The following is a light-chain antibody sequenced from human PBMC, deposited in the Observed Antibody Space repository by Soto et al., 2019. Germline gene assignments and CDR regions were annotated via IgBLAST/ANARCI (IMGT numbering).Light chain of an antibody. CDR3: LQDSNYPRT. J-gene: IGKJ2*01. CDR1: QDISNF. Sequence: DILMTQSPSSLSASVGDRVTITCQASQDISNFLNWYRQKPGEAPNLLIYDASTLEAGVPFRFTGSGSGTDFTLTISSLQPEDFATYYCLQDSNYPRTFGQGTKLEIK. V-gene: IGKV1-33*01. CDR2: DAS.